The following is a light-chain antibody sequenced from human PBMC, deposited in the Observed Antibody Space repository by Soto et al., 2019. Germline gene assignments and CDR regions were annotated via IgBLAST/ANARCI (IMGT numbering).Light chain of an antibody. J-gene: IGLJ3*02. CDR3: SSYTSSSTRV. V-gene: IGLV2-14*01. CDR2: EVS. CDR1: SSDVGGYNY. Sequence: QSVLTQPASVSGSPGQSITISCTGTSSDVGGYNYVSWYQQHPGKAPKLMIYEVSNRPSGVSNRFSGSKSGNTASLTISGLQAEDEADYCSSYTSSSTRVFGGGTKITVL.